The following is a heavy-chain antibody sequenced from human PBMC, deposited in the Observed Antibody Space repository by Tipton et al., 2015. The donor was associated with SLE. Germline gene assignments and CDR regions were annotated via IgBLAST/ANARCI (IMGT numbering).Heavy chain of an antibody. CDR2: IYTSGNT. D-gene: IGHD5-12*01. CDR1: GGSISSHF. V-gene: IGHV4-4*07. CDR3: ARVGGGPYSGYDAEAIDY. Sequence: TLSLTCTVSGGSISSHFWTWIRQPAGRGLEWIGRIYTSGNTNYNPSLKSRVTISVDTSKNQFSLKLSSVTAADTAVYYCARVGGGPYSGYDAEAIDYWGQGTLVTVSS. J-gene: IGHJ4*02.